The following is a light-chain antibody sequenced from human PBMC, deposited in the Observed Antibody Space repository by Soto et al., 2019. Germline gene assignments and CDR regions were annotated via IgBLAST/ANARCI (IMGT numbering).Light chain of an antibody. J-gene: IGKJ4*01. CDR1: QSVGNN. CDR3: QQDDDWPLT. V-gene: IGKV3-15*01. Sequence: EIVVTQSPATLSVSPGERATLSCRASQSVGNNFAWYQKKPGQAPMLLIFATSTRSTGVRARFSGSGSGTAFTLSISSLQSADFAVYDCQQDDDWPLTFGGGAKVEIE. CDR2: ATS.